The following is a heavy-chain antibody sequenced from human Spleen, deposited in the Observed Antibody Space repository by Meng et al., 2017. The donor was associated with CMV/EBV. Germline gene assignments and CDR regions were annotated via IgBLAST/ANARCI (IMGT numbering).Heavy chain of an antibody. J-gene: IGHJ6*02. D-gene: IGHD2-2*01. CDR3: AKDLGTEYQLLMEGNYHYYAMDV. CDR1: KFTFSDYG. Sequence: GGSLRLSCAASKFTFSDYGMHWVRQAPGKGLEWVAFIRYDGTNEDYADSVKGRFTISRDNSKNTLYLRMNSVRLEDTAVYYCAKDLGTEYQLLMEGNYHYYAMDVWGQGTTVTVSS. CDR2: IRYDGTNE. V-gene: IGHV3-30*02.